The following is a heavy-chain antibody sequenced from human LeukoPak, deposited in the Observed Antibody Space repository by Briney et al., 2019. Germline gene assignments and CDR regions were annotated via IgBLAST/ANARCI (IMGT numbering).Heavy chain of an antibody. CDR1: GVSISHYY. J-gene: IGHJ4*02. Sequence: PSETLSLTCTVSGVSISHYYWTWIRQPAGGGLEWIGRIDTSGSTNYNPSLKSRVTMSSDTSNNQFSLNLMSVDATDTAVYYCARGQWQIDYRGQGILVTVSP. V-gene: IGHV4-4*07. D-gene: IGHD6-19*01. CDR2: IDTSGST. CDR3: ARGQWQIDY.